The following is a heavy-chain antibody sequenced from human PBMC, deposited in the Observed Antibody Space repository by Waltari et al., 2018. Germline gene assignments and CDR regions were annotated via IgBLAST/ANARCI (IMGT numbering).Heavy chain of an antibody. D-gene: IGHD3-3*01. V-gene: IGHV1-2*02. Sequence: QVQLVQSGAEVKKPGAYLKVPCQASGYTFTDYFIHWVRQAPGQGLEWMGWINPNSGTTNYAQKFQGRVTMTKDTSINSAFLEVTRLTSDDTAVYYCAREDLQFDYWGQGTLVTVSS. J-gene: IGHJ4*02. CDR1: GYTFTDYF. CDR3: AREDLQFDY. CDR2: INPNSGTT.